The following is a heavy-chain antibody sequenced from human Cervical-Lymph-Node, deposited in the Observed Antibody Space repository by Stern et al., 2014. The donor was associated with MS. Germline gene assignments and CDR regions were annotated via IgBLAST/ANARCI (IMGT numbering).Heavy chain of an antibody. Sequence: EDQLGESGGGLVKPGESLRLSCDASGFTFSHYFINWVRQAPGKGLEWVSSIRNNSTHDSDGDSLEGRFTISKDSAKDSVSLHMVRQRAEDTAVSYCARARVGDYARSPHLDSWGQGTLVTVSS. CDR3: ARARVGDYARSPHLDS. J-gene: IGHJ4*02. CDR2: IRNNSTHD. CDR1: GFTFSHYF. V-gene: IGHV3-21*01. D-gene: IGHD4-17*01.